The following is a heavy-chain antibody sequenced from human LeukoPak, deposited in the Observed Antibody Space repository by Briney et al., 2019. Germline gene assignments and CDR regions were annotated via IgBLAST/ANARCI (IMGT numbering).Heavy chain of an antibody. Sequence: GGSLRLSCAASGFTFSSYAMSWVRQAPGKGLEWVSGISGSGGSTYYADSVKGRFTISRDNAKNSLYLQMNSLRAEDTAVYYCARQLAAAGELDYWGQGTLVTVSS. J-gene: IGHJ4*02. CDR3: ARQLAAAGELDY. V-gene: IGHV3-23*01. CDR1: GFTFSSYA. CDR2: ISGSGGST. D-gene: IGHD6-13*01.